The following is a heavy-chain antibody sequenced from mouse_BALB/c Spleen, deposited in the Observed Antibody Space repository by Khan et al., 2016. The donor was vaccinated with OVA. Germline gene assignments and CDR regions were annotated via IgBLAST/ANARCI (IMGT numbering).Heavy chain of an antibody. J-gene: IGHJ4*01. D-gene: IGHD2-12*01. V-gene: IGHV3-2*02. Sequence: VQLKESGPGLVKPSQSLSLTCTVTGYSITSDYAWNWIRQFPGNKLEWMGYISSTGSTSYNPSLKSRISITRDTSKNQFFLQLKSVQTEDTATYYCARSLYYSYGYALDCWGRGTSVTVSS. CDR3: ARSLYYSYGYALDC. CDR1: GYSITSDYA. CDR2: ISSTGST.